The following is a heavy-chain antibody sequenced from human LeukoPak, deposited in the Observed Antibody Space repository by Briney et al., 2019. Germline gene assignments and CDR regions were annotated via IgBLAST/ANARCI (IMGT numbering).Heavy chain of an antibody. CDR2: IKQEGSEG. CDR3: ATNWNYRFDY. V-gene: IGHV3-7*01. Sequence: GSLRLSCAASGFTSGEFWMSWVRQAHRELLEWVANIKQEGSEGNYVDSVKGRFTISRDAAKNPLYLQMHSLRADDTAVYYCATNWNYRFDYWGQGTLVTVSS. D-gene: IGHD1-7*01. CDR1: GFTSGEFW. J-gene: IGHJ4*02.